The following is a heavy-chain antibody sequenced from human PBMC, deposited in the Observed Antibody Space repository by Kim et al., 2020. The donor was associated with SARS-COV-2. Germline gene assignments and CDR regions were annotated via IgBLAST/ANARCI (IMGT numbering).Heavy chain of an antibody. Sequence: NKYYADSVKGRFTISRYNSKNTLYLQMNSLRAEDTAVYYCARDPGDGGGYWGQGTLVTVSS. CDR3: ARDPGDGGGY. D-gene: IGHD7-27*01. CDR2: NK. J-gene: IGHJ4*02. V-gene: IGHV3-33*01.